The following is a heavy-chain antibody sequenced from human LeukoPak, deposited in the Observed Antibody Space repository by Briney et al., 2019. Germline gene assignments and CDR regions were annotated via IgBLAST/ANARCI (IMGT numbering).Heavy chain of an antibody. CDR3: ARAKLRYFDWLLRIMPDYFDY. CDR2: INTNTGNP. Sequence: ASVKVSCKASGYTFTSYAMNWVRQAPGQGLEWMGWINTNTGNPTYAQGFTGRFVFSLDTSVSTAYLQISSLKAEDTAVYYCARAKLRYFDWLLRIMPDYFDYWGQGTLVTVSS. V-gene: IGHV7-4-1*02. CDR1: GYTFTSYA. D-gene: IGHD3-9*01. J-gene: IGHJ4*02.